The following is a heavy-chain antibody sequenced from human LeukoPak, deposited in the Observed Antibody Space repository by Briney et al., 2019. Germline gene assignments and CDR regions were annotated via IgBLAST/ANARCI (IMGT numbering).Heavy chain of an antibody. Sequence: SETLSLTCTVSGGSISSYYWSWIRQPAGKGLEWIGRIYTSGSTNYNPSLKSRVTMSVDTSKNQFSLKLSSVTAADTAVYYCARGKYYDILTGYWEGYYYYMDVWGKGTTVTISS. J-gene: IGHJ6*03. CDR2: IYTSGST. CDR1: GGSISSYY. V-gene: IGHV4-4*07. D-gene: IGHD3-9*01. CDR3: ARGKYYDILTGYWEGYYYYMDV.